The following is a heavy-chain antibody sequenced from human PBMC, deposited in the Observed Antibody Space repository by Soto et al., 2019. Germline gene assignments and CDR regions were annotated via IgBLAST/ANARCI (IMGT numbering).Heavy chain of an antibody. CDR1: GFSFSNAW. Sequence: EVQLVESGGDFVKPGGSLRVSCAVCGFSFSNAWMSWVRQAPGKGLEWVGRIKSRADGGTTDYTAPVKGRFTISRDDSKNTVFLQMNRLKTEDTAVYDCTAHLGEFFPLDYWGQGTLVTVSS. D-gene: IGHD3-16*01. J-gene: IGHJ4*02. V-gene: IGHV3-15*01. CDR3: TAHLGEFFPLDY. CDR2: IKSRADGGTT.